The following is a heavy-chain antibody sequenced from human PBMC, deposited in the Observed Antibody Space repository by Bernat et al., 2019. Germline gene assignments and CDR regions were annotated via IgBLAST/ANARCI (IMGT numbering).Heavy chain of an antibody. Sequence: ELQLVESGGGLVKPGGSLRLSLAASGFTFGSYSMNWFRQAPGKGLEWVSSISSSSSYIYYADSVKGRFTISRDNAKNSLYLQMNSLRAEDTAVYYCAVNQKGNYWGQGTLVTVSS. CDR2: ISSSSSYI. CDR3: AVNQKGNY. D-gene: IGHD1-14*01. V-gene: IGHV3-21*01. CDR1: GFTFGSYS. J-gene: IGHJ4*02.